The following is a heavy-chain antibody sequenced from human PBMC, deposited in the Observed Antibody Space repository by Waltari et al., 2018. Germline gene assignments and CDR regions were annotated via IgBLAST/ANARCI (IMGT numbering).Heavy chain of an antibody. Sequence: QVQLVQSGAEVKKPGASVKVSCKASGYTLSDYGISRVRQAPGQGLEWMGWISGNNGHTNHAQKFQGRLIMTEDTSATTVYMELTYLTSDDTAVYYCARERHRLMEEGYLMALDPWGQGTLVTVSS. J-gene: IGHJ5*02. CDR3: ARERHRLMEEGYLMALDP. CDR1: GYTLSDYG. D-gene: IGHD2-21*01. CDR2: ISGNNGHT. V-gene: IGHV1-18*01.